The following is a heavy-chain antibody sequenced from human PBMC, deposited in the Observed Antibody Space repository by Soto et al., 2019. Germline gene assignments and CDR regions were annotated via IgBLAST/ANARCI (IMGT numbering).Heavy chain of an antibody. CDR2: FDPEDGET. CDR1: GYTLTELS. Sequence: ASVKVSCKVSGYTLTELSMHWVRQAPGKGLEWMGGFDPEDGETIYAQKFQGRVTITADESTSTAYMELSSLRSEDTAVYYCASVHCSSTSCYPRYYYGMDVWGQGTTVTVSS. V-gene: IGHV1-24*01. J-gene: IGHJ6*02. CDR3: ASVHCSSTSCYPRYYYGMDV. D-gene: IGHD2-2*01.